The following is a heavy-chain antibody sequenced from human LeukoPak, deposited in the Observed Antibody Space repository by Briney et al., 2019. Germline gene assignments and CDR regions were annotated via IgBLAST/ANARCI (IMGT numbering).Heavy chain of an antibody. CDR2: IWYGGSNK. Sequence: PGGSLRLSCAAPGFTFSSYGLHWVRQAPGKGLEWVAVIWYGGSNKYYADSVKGRFTISRDNSKNTLYLQMNSLRAEDTAVYYCARDPGDYYGSGSSDAFDIWGQGTMVTVSS. D-gene: IGHD3-10*01. CDR1: GFTFSSYG. CDR3: ARDPGDYYGSGSSDAFDI. V-gene: IGHV3-33*08. J-gene: IGHJ3*02.